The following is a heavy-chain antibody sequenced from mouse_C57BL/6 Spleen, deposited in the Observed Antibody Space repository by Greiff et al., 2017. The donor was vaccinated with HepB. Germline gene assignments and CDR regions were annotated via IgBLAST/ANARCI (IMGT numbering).Heavy chain of an antibody. CDR2: ISSGGSYT. CDR1: GFTFSSYG. Sequence: EVQLQESGGDLVKPGGSLKLSCAASGFTFSSYGMSWVRQTPDKRLEWVATISSGGSYTYYPDSVKGRFTISRDNAKNTLYLQMSSLKSEDTAMYYCARQKGNYLDYWGQGTTLTVSS. CDR3: ARQKGNYLDY. V-gene: IGHV5-6*01. J-gene: IGHJ2*01.